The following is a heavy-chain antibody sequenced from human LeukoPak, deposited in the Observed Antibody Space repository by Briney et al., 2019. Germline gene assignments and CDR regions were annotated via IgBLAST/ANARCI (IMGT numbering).Heavy chain of an antibody. D-gene: IGHD2/OR15-2a*01. Sequence: SETLSLTCTVSGYSISSGYYWGWIRQPPGKGLEGTGSIYHSGSTYYNPSLKSRVTISVDTSKNQFSLQLSSVTAADTAVYYCARAIWPIYANWFDPWGQGTLVTVSS. V-gene: IGHV4-38-2*02. CDR2: IYHSGST. CDR3: ARAIWPIYANWFDP. J-gene: IGHJ5*02. CDR1: GYSISSGYY.